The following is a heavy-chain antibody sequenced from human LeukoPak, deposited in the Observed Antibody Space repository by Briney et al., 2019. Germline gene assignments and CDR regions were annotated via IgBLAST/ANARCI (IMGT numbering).Heavy chain of an antibody. CDR2: IYYSGST. Sequence: SETLSLTCTVSGGSLSSYYWSWIRQPPGKGLEWIGYIYYSGSTNYNPSLKSRVTISVDTSKNQFSLKLSSVTAADTAVYYCARHGASGSASSGWSDWGQGTLVTVSS. D-gene: IGHD6-19*01. CDR3: ARHGASGSASSGWSD. V-gene: IGHV4-59*08. CDR1: GGSLSSYY. J-gene: IGHJ4*02.